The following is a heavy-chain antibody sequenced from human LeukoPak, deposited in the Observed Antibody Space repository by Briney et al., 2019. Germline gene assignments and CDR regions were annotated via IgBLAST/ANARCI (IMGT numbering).Heavy chain of an antibody. V-gene: IGHV4-34*01. Sequence: PSETLSLTCAVYGGSFSGYYWSWIRQPPGKGLEWIGEIDHSGSTNYNPSLKSRVTISVDTSKNQFSLKLSSVTAADTAVYYCARAKGPIVVVTATPSYYFDYWGQGTLVTVSS. D-gene: IGHD2-21*02. CDR1: GGSFSGYY. CDR2: IDHSGST. J-gene: IGHJ4*02. CDR3: ARAKGPIVVVTATPSYYFDY.